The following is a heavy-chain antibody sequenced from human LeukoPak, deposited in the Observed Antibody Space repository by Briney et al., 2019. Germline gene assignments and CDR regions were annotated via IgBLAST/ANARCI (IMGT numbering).Heavy chain of an antibody. CDR1: GGSINSGGYY. D-gene: IGHD6-13*01. J-gene: IGHJ4*02. CDR2: MYYSGST. V-gene: IGHV4-39*01. Sequence: PSGTLSLTCTVSGGSINSGGYYWSWIRQHPGKGLEWIGCMYYSGSTYYNPSLKSRVTISVDTSKNQFSLKLNSVTAADTAVYYCARVGVAAATFDYWGQGTLVTVSS. CDR3: ARVGVAAATFDY.